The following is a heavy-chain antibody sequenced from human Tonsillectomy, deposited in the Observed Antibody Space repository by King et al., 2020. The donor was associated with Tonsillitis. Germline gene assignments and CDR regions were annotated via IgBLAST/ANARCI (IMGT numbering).Heavy chain of an antibody. J-gene: IGHJ4*02. CDR1: AYNFNNYG. Sequence: QLVQSGAEVKKPGASVKVSCKASAYNFNNYGISWVRQAPGQGLEWMGWISDYNGNTDHIQKLQGRVTRTTDTSTSPAYMELRGLRPDDTAVYYCARMVRGDYGSETYYFFDYWGQGTLVTVSS. V-gene: IGHV1-18*01. CDR3: ARMVRGDYGSETYYFFDY. CDR2: ISDYNGNT. D-gene: IGHD3-10*01.